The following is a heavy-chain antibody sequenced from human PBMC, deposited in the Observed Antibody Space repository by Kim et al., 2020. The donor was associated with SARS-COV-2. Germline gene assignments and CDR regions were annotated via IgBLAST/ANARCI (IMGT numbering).Heavy chain of an antibody. CDR3: ARALVTPGRDYYYGMDV. CDR1: GFTFSSYW. CDR2: INSDGSST. Sequence: GGSLRLSCAASGFTFSSYWMHWVRQAPGKGLVWVSRINSDGSSTSYADSVKGRFTISRDNAKNTLYLQMNSLRAEDTAVYYCARALVTPGRDYYYGMDVWGQGTTVTVSS. J-gene: IGHJ6*02. D-gene: IGHD3-10*01. V-gene: IGHV3-74*01.